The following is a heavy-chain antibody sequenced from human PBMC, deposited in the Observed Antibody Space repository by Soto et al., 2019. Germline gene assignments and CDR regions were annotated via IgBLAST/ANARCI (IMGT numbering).Heavy chain of an antibody. J-gene: IGHJ6*02. CDR3: ARGPYSSSSNYYYYGMDV. V-gene: IGHV4-30-2*01. CDR1: GGSISSGGYS. Sequence: QLQLQESGSGLVKPSQTLSLTCAVSGGSISSGGYSWSWIRQQPGKGLEWIGYIYHSGSTYYNPYLRSRLTISVDRSKNQLSLKLRSVTEADTAVYYCARGPYSSSSNYYYYGMDVWGQGTTVTVSS. CDR2: IYHSGST. D-gene: IGHD6-6*01.